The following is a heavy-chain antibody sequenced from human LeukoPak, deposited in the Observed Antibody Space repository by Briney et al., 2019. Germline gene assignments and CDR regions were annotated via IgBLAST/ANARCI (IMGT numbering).Heavy chain of an antibody. D-gene: IGHD2-15*01. CDR1: GFTFSSYG. J-gene: IGHJ4*02. V-gene: IGHV3-33*01. CDR3: ARQHCSGGDCYFFD. Sequence: GGSLRLSCAASGFTFSSYGMHWVRQAPGKGLEWVAVIWYDGSNKYYADSVKGRFTISRDNSKNTLYLQLNSLRAEDTAVYYCARQHCSGGDCYFFDWGQGTLVTVSS. CDR2: IWYDGSNK.